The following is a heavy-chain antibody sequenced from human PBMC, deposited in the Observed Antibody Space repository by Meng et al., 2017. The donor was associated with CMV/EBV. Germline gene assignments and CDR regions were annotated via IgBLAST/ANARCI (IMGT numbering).Heavy chain of an antibody. J-gene: IGHJ4*02. Sequence: GESLKISCAASGFTFSSYEMNWVRQAPGKGLEWVSYISSSGSTIYYADSVKGRFTISRDNAKNSLYLQMNILRAEDTAVYYCARGRRGCSSTSCYKYFDYWGQGTLVTVSS. CDR2: ISSSGSTI. CDR1: GFTFSSYE. V-gene: IGHV3-48*03. D-gene: IGHD2-2*02. CDR3: ARGRRGCSSTSCYKYFDY.